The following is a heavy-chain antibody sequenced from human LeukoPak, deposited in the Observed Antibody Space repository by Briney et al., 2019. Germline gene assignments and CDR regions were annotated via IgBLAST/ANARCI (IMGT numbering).Heavy chain of an antibody. J-gene: IGHJ5*02. CDR2: IYHSGST. CDR3: ARHPRGFDP. CDR1: GYSISSGYY. V-gene: IGHV4-38-2*02. Sequence: SETLSLTCTVSGYSISSGYYWGWIRQPPGKGLEWIGSIYHSGSTYYNPSLKSRVTISVDTSKNQFSLKLSSVTAADTAVYYCARHPRGFDPWGQGTLVTVSS.